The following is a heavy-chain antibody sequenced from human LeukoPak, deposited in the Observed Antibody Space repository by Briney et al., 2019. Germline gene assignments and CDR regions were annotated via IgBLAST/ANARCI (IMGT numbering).Heavy chain of an antibody. D-gene: IGHD4-17*01. CDR3: ARVWYGGAPDAFDI. J-gene: IGHJ3*02. V-gene: IGHV4-4*07. CDR2: IYTSGST. CDR1: GGSISSYY. Sequence: SETLSLTCTVSGGSISSYYWSWIRQPAGKGLEWIGRIYTSGSTNYNPSLKSRVTMSVDTSKNQFSLKLSSVTAADTAVYYCARVWYGGAPDAFDIWGQGTMVTVSS.